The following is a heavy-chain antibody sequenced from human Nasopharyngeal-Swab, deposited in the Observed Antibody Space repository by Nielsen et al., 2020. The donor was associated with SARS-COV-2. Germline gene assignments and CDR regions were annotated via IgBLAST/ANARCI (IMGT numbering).Heavy chain of an antibody. CDR2: IYTSGST. CDR1: GGSISSGSYY. D-gene: IGHD6-6*01. Sequence: LRLSCTVSGGSISSGSYYWSWIRQPAGKGLEWIGRIYTSGSTNYNPSLKSRVTISVDTSKNQFSLKLSSVTAADTAVYYCARDPYSSSSRFYYGMDVWGQGTTVTVSS. CDR3: ARDPYSSSSRFYYGMDV. V-gene: IGHV4-61*02. J-gene: IGHJ6*02.